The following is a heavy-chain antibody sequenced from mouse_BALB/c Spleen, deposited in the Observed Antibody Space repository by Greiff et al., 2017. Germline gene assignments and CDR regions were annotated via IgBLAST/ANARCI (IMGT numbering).Heavy chain of an antibody. D-gene: IGHD1-1*01. CDR1: ISLSTSGMGL. CDR2: WNNDNY. J-gene: IGHJ4*01. CDR3: WRERIPGYYGSRCPYYYAMDY. V-gene: IGHV8-2*01. Sequence: QVTLKVSGPGILQPSQTLGLACTFSGISLSTSGMGLSWLRKPSGKALEWLASIWNNDNYYNPSLKSRLTISKETSNNQVFLKLTSVDTADSTTYYCAWRERIPGYYGSRCPYYYAMDYWGQGTSVTVSS.